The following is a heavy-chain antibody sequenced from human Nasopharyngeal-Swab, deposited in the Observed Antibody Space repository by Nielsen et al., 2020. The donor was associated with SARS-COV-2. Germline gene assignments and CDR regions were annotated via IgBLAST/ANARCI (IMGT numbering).Heavy chain of an antibody. Sequence: ASVKVSCKASGYTFTGYYMHWVRQAPGQGLEWMGRINPNSGGTNYAQKFQGRVTMTRDTSISTACMELSRLRSDDTAVYYCARDPDYGEKKGNGMDVWGQGTTVTVSS. CDR2: INPNSGGT. CDR1: GYTFTGYY. V-gene: IGHV1-2*06. D-gene: IGHD4-17*01. CDR3: ARDPDYGEKKGNGMDV. J-gene: IGHJ6*02.